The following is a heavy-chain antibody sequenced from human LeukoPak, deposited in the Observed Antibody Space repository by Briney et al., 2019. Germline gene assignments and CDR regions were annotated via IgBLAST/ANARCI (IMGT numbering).Heavy chain of an antibody. CDR3: AKTYRARGYTYGYFDY. J-gene: IGHJ4*02. D-gene: IGHD5-18*01. Sequence: SGTLSLTCGVSGGSISNTNWWTWVRPPPGKGLEWIGELNLQGSTNYNPSLKSRVTISVDTSKNQFSLKLSSVTAADTAVYYCAKTYRARGYTYGYFDYWGQGTLVTVSS. V-gene: IGHV4-4*02. CDR2: LNLQGST. CDR1: GGSISNTNW.